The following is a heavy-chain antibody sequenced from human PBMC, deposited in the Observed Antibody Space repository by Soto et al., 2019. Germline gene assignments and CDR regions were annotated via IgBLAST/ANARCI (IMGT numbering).Heavy chain of an antibody. CDR2: IYYSGST. CDR1: GGSISSGGYY. J-gene: IGHJ4*02. D-gene: IGHD2-15*01. Sequence: QVQLQESGPGLVKPSQTLSLTCTVSGGSISSGGYYWSWIRQHPGKGLEWIGYIYYSGSTYYNPSLKSRVTISVDSSKNQFSLKLSSVTAADTAVYYCARGSVVAATLFDYWGQGTLVTVSS. CDR3: ARGSVVAATLFDY. V-gene: IGHV4-31*03.